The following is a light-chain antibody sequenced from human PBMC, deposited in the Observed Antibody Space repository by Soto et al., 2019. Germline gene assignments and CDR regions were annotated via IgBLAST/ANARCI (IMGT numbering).Light chain of an antibody. J-gene: IGKJ2*01. CDR1: QRLVYSDGNTY. CDR2: KVS. V-gene: IGKV2-30*01. Sequence: VRSECPLSLSVTLGQPASISCRSGQRLVYSDGNTYLNWFHQRPGQSPRRLIYKVSNRDSGVPDRFSGSGSGTDFTLKISRVEAEDVGVYYCMQNNHFGQGTKLEIK. CDR3: MQNNH.